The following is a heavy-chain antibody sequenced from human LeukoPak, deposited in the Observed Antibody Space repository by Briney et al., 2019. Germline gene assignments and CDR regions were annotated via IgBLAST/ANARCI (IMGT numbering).Heavy chain of an antibody. Sequence: GGSLRLSCAASGFTFSNHWMHWVRQAPGKGLMWVSRINRGGSRTDYADSVKGRFTISRDDAKNMLYLQMNSLRVEDTAIYYCARMSEIWGQGTLVTVSS. CDR1: GFTFSNHW. CDR2: INRGGSRT. J-gene: IGHJ4*02. V-gene: IGHV3-74*01. CDR3: ARMSEI.